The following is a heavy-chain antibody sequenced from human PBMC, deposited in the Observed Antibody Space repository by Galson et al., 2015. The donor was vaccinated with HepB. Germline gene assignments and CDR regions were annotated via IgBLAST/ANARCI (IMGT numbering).Heavy chain of an antibody. Sequence: SVKVSCKASGYTFTSYGISWVRQAPGQGLEWMGGIIPIFGTANYAQKFQGRVTITADESTSTAYMELSSLRSEDTAVYYCARGEGYCSGGSCPHALPFDYWGQGTLVTVSS. V-gene: IGHV1-69*13. CDR2: IIPIFGTA. CDR1: GYTFTSYG. J-gene: IGHJ4*02. CDR3: ARGEGYCSGGSCPHALPFDY. D-gene: IGHD2-15*01.